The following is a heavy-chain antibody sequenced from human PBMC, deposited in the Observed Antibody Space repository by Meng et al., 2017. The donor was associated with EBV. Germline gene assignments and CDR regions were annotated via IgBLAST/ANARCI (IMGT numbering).Heavy chain of an antibody. V-gene: IGHV1-8*01. CDR2: MNPNSGNT. CDR3: ARGPYYYDSSGYYYGEFDP. J-gene: IGHJ5*02. D-gene: IGHD3-22*01. CDR1: VYNFNSYD. Sequence: VQVGEAGAEVKKAGAPGQGSCKASVYNFNSYDINWVRQATGQGLEWMGWMNPNSGNTGYAQKFQGRVTMTRNTSISTAYMELSSLRSEDTAVYYCARGPYYYDSSGYYYGEFDPWGQGTLVTVSS.